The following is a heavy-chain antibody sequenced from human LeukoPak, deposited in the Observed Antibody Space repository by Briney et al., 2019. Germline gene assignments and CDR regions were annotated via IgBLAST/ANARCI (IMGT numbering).Heavy chain of an antibody. CDR3: ARGNRPYGEHEASDI. D-gene: IGHD3-10*01. CDR1: DESFSGYY. V-gene: IGHV4-34*01. CDR2: IDHSGST. J-gene: IGHJ3*02. Sequence: SETLSLTCAVYDESFSGYYCSWIRQPPRKGLEWIGEIDHSGSTNYNPSLQSRVTISVDTSKNQFSLKVSSVSAADTAVYYCARGNRPYGEHEASDIWGHGTTVTVSP.